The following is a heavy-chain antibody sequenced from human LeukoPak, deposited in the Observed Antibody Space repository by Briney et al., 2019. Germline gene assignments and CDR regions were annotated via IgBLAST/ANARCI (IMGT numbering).Heavy chain of an antibody. D-gene: IGHD2-2*01. CDR3: ARESGNAWLDY. V-gene: IGHV4-31*11. J-gene: IGHJ4*02. CDR1: GGSISSGGYY. Sequence: SGTLSLTCAVSGGSISSGGYYWSWIRQHPGKGLEWIGYIYYSGSTYYNPSLKSRVTISVDTTKNQFSLNLRSVTAADTAVYYCARESGNAWLDYWGQGTLVTVSS. CDR2: IYYSGST.